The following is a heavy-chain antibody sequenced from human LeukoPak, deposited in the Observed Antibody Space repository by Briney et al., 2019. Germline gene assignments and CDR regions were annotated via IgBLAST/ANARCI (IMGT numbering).Heavy chain of an antibody. CDR2: INHSGST. Sequence: PSETLSLTCAVYGGSFSGYYWSWIRQPPGKGLEWIGEINHSGSTNYDPSLKSRVTISVDTSKNQFSLKLSSVTAADTAVYYCARGRRVVPAAMGGLIGLSAFDYWGQGTLVTVSS. CDR3: ARGRRVVPAAMGGLIGLSAFDY. CDR1: GGSFSGYY. D-gene: IGHD2-2*01. V-gene: IGHV4-34*01. J-gene: IGHJ4*02.